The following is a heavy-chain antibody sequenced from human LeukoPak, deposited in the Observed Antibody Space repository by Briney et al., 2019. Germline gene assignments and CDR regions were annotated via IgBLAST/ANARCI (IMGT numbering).Heavy chain of an antibody. V-gene: IGHV4-31*03. CDR3: ARETTPPYYVFWSGYYRYFDY. D-gene: IGHD3-3*01. CDR2: IYYSGST. CDR1: GGSISSGGYY. Sequence: SETLSLTCTVSGGSISSGGYYWSWIRQHPGKGLEWIGYIYYSGSTYYNPSLKSRVTISVDTSKNQFSLKLSSVTAADTAVYYCARETTPPYYVFWSGYYRYFDYWGQGTLVTVSS. J-gene: IGHJ4*02.